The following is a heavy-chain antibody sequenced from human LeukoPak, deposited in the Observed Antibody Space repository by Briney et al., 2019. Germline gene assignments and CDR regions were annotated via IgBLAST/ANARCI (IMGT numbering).Heavy chain of an antibody. Sequence: GGSRRLSCAAFGFTFSSSSTDWVRQSPGKGLEWVSSISIISSYIYYADSVKGRFTISTDNAKNSLYLQMNSLKAEDTAVCYCARAIVTGDDAFDIWGQGTMVTVSS. CDR3: ARAIVTGDDAFDI. CDR1: GFTFSSSS. V-gene: IGHV3-21*01. J-gene: IGHJ3*02. D-gene: IGHD3-9*01. CDR2: ISIISSYI.